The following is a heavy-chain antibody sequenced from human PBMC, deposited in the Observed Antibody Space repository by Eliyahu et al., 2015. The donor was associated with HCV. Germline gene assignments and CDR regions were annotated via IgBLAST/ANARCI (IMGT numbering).Heavy chain of an antibody. Sequence: QVQLVQSGAEVKKPGASVKVSCKASGYTFTGYYMHWVRQAPGQGLEWMGWINPNSGGTNYAQKFQGWVTMTRDTSISTAYMELSRLRSDDTAVYYCARGGYDFWSGYYKFDYWGQGTLVTVSS. D-gene: IGHD3-3*01. J-gene: IGHJ4*02. CDR2: INPNSGGT. V-gene: IGHV1-2*04. CDR1: GYTFTGYY. CDR3: ARGGYDFWSGYYKFDY.